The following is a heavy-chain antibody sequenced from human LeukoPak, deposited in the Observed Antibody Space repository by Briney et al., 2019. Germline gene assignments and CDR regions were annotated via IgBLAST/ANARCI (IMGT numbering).Heavy chain of an antibody. D-gene: IGHD3-9*01. V-gene: IGHV4-34*01. CDR3: ARRGEDDILTGYYFDY. J-gene: IGHJ4*02. CDR1: GGSFSGYY. CDR2: INHSGST. Sequence: SETLSLTCAVYGGSFSGYYWSWIRQPPGKGLEWIGEINHSGSTNYNPSLKSRVTISVDTSKNQFSLKLSSVTAADTAVYYCARRGEDDILTGYYFDYWGQGTLVTVSS.